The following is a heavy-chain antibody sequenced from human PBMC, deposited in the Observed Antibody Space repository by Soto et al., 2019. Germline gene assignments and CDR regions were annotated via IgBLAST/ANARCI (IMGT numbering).Heavy chain of an antibody. CDR3: AREYSSSWYDAFDI. CDR2: ISSSSSYI. J-gene: IGHJ3*02. CDR1: GFTFSSYS. Sequence: GSLRLSCAASGFTFSSYSMNWVRQAPGKGLEWVSSISSSSSYIYYADSVKGRFTISRDNAKNSLYLQMNSLRAEDTAVYHCAREYSSSWYDAFDIWGQGTMVTVSS. V-gene: IGHV3-21*01. D-gene: IGHD6-13*01.